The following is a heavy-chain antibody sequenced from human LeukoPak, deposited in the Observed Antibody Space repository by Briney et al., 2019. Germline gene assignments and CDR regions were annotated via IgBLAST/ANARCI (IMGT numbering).Heavy chain of an antibody. CDR1: GDSVSSFY. V-gene: IGHV4-59*02. Sequence: SETLSLTCTVSGDSVSSFYWNWIRQPPGKGPEWVGYIHQSGSTNNNPSLRSRVTMSVDTSRNQFSLDLISVTAADTAVYYCARWNDGNHHFDCWGQGTLVTVSA. CDR2: IHQSGST. CDR3: ARWNDGNHHFDC. J-gene: IGHJ4*02. D-gene: IGHD1-1*01.